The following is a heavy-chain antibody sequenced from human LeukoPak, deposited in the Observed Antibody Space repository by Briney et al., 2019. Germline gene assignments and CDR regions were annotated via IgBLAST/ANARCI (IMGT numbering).Heavy chain of an antibody. CDR1: GYSFTSYW. J-gene: IGHJ3*02. V-gene: IGHV5-51*01. D-gene: IGHD3-22*01. CDR3: ARHPTPTYYYDSSAAQGAFDI. CDR2: IYPGDSDT. Sequence: GESLKISCKGSGYSFTSYWIGWVRQMPGKGLEWMGIIYPGDSDTRYSPSFQGQVTISADKSISTAYLQWSSLKASDTAMYYCARHPTPTYYYDSSAAQGAFDIWGQGTMVTVSS.